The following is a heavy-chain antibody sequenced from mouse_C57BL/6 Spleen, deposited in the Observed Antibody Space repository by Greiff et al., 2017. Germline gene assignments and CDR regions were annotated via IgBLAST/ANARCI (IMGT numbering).Heavy chain of an antibody. CDR2: FYPGSGSI. CDR1: GYTFTEYN. Sequence: VKLMESGAELVKPGASVQLSCKASGYTFTEYNIHWVKPRSGQGLEWIGWFYPGSGSIKYNENFKDKATLTADKSSSTVYMELSRVTSADSAVYFCARHEDGYDGSYDVFPFAYWGKGTLVTVS. D-gene: IGHD2-3*01. V-gene: IGHV1-62-2*01. CDR3: ARHEDGYDGSYDVFPFAY. J-gene: IGHJ3*01.